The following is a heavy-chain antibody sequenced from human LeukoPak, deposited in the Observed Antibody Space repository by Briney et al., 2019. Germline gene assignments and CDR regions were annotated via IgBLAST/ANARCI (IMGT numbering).Heavy chain of an antibody. CDR1: GFTFSSYG. D-gene: IGHD6-19*01. Sequence: QPGRSLRLSCAASGFTFSSYGMRWVRQAPGKGLEWVAVISYDGSNKYYADSVKGRFTISRDNSKNTLYLQMNSLRAEDTAVYYCAARIAVAGFDYWGQGTLVTVSS. CDR2: ISYDGSNK. J-gene: IGHJ4*02. V-gene: IGHV3-30*03. CDR3: AARIAVAGFDY.